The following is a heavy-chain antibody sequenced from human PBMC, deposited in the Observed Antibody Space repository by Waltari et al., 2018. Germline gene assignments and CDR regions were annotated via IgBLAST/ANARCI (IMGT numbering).Heavy chain of an antibody. J-gene: IGHJ5*02. CDR1: GFTFSTYN. Sequence: EVQLVESGGGLVQPGGSLRLSCAASGFTFSTYNFIWVRQAPGRWLQWVSFSSSSGDITYYTDSVKGRFTISRDIAKNSLYLQMNSLGVEDTAVYYCAREGSGFDPWGQGTLVTVSS. CDR2: SSSSGDIT. CDR3: AREGSGFDP. V-gene: IGHV3-48*01.